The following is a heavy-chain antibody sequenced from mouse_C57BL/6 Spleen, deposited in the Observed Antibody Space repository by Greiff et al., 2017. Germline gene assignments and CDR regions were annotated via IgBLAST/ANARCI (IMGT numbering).Heavy chain of an antibody. D-gene: IGHD1-1*01. Sequence: VQLQQSGPELVKPGASVKIPCKASGYTFTDYNMDWVKQSHGKSLEWIGDINPNNGGTIYNQKFKGKATLTVDKSSSTAYMELRSLTSEDTAVYYCARRRYYYGPAWFAYWGQGTLVTVSA. J-gene: IGHJ3*01. CDR2: INPNNGGT. V-gene: IGHV1-18*01. CDR1: GYTFTDYN. CDR3: ARRRYYYGPAWFAY.